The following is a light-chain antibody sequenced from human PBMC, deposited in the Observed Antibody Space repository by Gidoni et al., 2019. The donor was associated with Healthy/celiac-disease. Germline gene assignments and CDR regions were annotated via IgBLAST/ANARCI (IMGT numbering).Light chain of an antibody. J-gene: IGKJ1*01. Sequence: DIQMTQSPSSLSASVGDRVTITCRASQSISSYLNWYQQKPGKAPKLLSYDASSLQSGVPSRFRGSGSGTDFTLTISSLQPEDFATYYCQQSYSTPQTFGQGTKVEIK. CDR1: QSISSY. V-gene: IGKV1-39*01. CDR2: DAS. CDR3: QQSYSTPQT.